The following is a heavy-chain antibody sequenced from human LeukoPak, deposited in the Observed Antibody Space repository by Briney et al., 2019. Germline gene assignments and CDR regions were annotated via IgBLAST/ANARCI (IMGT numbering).Heavy chain of an antibody. J-gene: IGHJ4*03. D-gene: IGHD6-6*01. CDR3: ARGYSTSSGGYFDY. V-gene: IGHV3-30-3*01. Sequence: GGSLRLSCAASGFTFSSYAMHWVRQAPGKGLEWVAVISYDGSNKYYADSVKGRFTISRDNSKNTLYLQMNSLRAEDTAVYYCARGYSTSSGGYFDYWGQGILVTVSS. CDR2: ISYDGSNK. CDR1: GFTFSSYA.